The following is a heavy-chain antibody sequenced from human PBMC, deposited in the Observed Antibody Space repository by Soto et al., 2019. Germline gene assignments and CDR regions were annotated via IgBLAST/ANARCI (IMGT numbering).Heavy chain of an antibody. D-gene: IGHD4-4*01. V-gene: IGHV3-23*01. CDR1: GFTFSSYA. Sequence: GGSLRLSCAASGFTFSSYAMSWVRQAPGKGLEWVSAISGSGGSTYYADSVKGRFIISRDNSKNTLYLQMNSLRAEDTAVYYCATTASDGYSYYWLDCWAQGTLVTVSS. CDR2: ISGSGGST. J-gene: IGHJ4*02. CDR3: ATTASDGYSYYWLDC.